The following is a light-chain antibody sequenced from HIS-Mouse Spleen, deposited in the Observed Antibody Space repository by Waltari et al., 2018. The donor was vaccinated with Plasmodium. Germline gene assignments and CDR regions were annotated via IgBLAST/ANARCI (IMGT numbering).Light chain of an antibody. CDR2: KAS. Sequence: DIQMTQSPSTLSASVGDRFTITCRASKSISSWLAWYQQKPGKAPKLLIYKASSLESGVPARFSGSGSGTEFTLTISSLQPDDFATYYCQQYNSYSWTFGQGTKVEIK. CDR1: KSISSW. J-gene: IGKJ1*01. V-gene: IGKV1-5*03. CDR3: QQYNSYSWT.